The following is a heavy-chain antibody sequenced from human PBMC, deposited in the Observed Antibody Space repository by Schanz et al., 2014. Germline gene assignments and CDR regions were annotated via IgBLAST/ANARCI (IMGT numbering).Heavy chain of an antibody. V-gene: IGHV3-30*04. J-gene: IGHJ3*02. CDR3: AREEGYGYGPGAFDI. CDR2: ILYDGSKT. CDR1: GFSFSTYA. Sequence: QVQLVESGGGVVQPGRSLRLSCAASGFSFSTYAMHWVRQAPGKGLEWVAVILYDGSKTYYADSVKGRFTISRDNSKNTLSLQMNSLRAEDTAVYYCAREEGYGYGPGAFDIWGQGTILTVSS. D-gene: IGHD5-18*01.